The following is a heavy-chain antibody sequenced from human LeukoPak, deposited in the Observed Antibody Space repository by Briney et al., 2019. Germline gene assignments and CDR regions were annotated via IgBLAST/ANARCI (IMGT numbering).Heavy chain of an antibody. J-gene: IGHJ5*02. CDR1: GGSISSSGYY. CDR2: IYYSGST. V-gene: IGHV4-39*01. D-gene: IGHD1-26*01. CDR3: ARHEYSGSYYGLSWFDP. Sequence: SETLSLTCTVSGGSISSSGYYWGWIRQPPGKGLEWIASIYYSGSTYYNPSLKSRVTISVDTSKNQLSLKLSSLTAADTAVYYCARHEYSGSYYGLSWFDPWGQGTLVTASS.